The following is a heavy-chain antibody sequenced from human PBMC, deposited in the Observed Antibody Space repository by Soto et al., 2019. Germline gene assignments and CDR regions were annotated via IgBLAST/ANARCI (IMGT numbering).Heavy chain of an antibody. V-gene: IGHV4-59*01. D-gene: IGHD3-3*01. CDR2: IYYSGST. J-gene: IGHJ4*02. Sequence: SETLSLTCTVSGGSISSYYWSWIRQPPGKGLEWIGYIYYSGSTNYNPSLKSRVTISVDTSKNQFSLKLSSVTAADTAVYYCARGGDFWSGYSFLDYWGQGALVTVSS. CDR1: GGSISSYY. CDR3: ARGGDFWSGYSFLDY.